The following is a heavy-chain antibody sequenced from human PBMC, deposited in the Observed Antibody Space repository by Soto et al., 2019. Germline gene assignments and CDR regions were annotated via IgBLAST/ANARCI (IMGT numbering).Heavy chain of an antibody. Sequence: PSETLSLTCTVSGGSVSSGSYYWSWIRQPPGKGLEWIGYIYYSGSTNYNPSLKSRVTISVDTSKNQFSLKLSSVTAADTVVYYCARDKWGDNLNYPGGMDVWGQGTTVTVSS. CDR3: ARDKWGDNLNYPGGMDV. CDR2: IYYSGST. V-gene: IGHV4-61*01. CDR1: GGSVSSGSYY. D-gene: IGHD1-7*01. J-gene: IGHJ6*02.